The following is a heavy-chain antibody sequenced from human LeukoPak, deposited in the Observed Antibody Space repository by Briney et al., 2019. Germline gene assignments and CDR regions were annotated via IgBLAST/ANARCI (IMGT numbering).Heavy chain of an antibody. CDR1: GFTFSSYS. Sequence: GGSLRLSCAASGFTFSSYSMNWVRQAPGKGLEWVSSISSSSSYIYYADSVKGRFTISRDNAKNSLYLQMNSLRAEDTAVYYCARDQGSGSPYYFDYWGQGTLVTVSS. D-gene: IGHD3-10*01. CDR2: ISSSSSYI. J-gene: IGHJ4*02. CDR3: ARDQGSGSPYYFDY. V-gene: IGHV3-21*01.